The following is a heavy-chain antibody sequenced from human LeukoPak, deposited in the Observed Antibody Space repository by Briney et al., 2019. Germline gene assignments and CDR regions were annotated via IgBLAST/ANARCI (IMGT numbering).Heavy chain of an antibody. CDR2: INHSGST. J-gene: IGHJ3*02. CDR3: ARVDSGSPIGAFDI. Sequence: SETLSLTCAVYGGSFSGYYWSWIRQPPGKGLEWIGEINHSGSTNYNPSLKSRVTMSVDTSKNQFSLKLSSVTAAETAVYYCARVDSGSPIGAFDIWGQGTMVTVSS. D-gene: IGHD1-26*01. V-gene: IGHV4-34*01. CDR1: GGSFSGYY.